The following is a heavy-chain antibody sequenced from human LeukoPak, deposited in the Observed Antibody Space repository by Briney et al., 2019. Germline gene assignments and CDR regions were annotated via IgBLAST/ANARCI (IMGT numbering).Heavy chain of an antibody. CDR2: ISWNSGSI. CDR1: GFTFEDYA. CDR3: AKDYDSSGASFDY. D-gene: IGHD3-22*01. J-gene: IGHJ4*02. Sequence: GGSLRLSCAASGFTFEDYAMHWVRQAPGKGLEWVSGISWNSGSIGYADSVKGRFTISRDNAKNSLYLQMNSLRAEDTALYYCAKDYDSSGASFDYWGQGTLVTVSS. V-gene: IGHV3-9*01.